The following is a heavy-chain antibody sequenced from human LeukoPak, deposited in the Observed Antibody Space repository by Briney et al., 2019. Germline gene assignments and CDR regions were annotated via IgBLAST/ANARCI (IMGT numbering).Heavy chain of an antibody. J-gene: IGHJ1*01. V-gene: IGHV3-30*18. CDR1: GFTFSSYG. Sequence: GGSLRLSCEASGFTFSSYGMHWVRQAPGKGLEWVAVISYDGSNKYYADSVKGRFTISRDNSKNTLYLQMNSLRAEDTAVYYCAKDGLAHGAAAHFQHWGQGTLVTVSS. CDR3: AKDGLAHGAAAHFQH. D-gene: IGHD1-26*01. CDR2: ISYDGSNK.